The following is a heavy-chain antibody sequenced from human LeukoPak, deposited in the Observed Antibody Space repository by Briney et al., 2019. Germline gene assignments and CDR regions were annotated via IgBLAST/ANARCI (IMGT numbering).Heavy chain of an antibody. CDR3: AKDGSGWCFDY. CDR1: GFTVSRDY. V-gene: IGHV3-30*02. J-gene: IGHJ4*02. Sequence: GGSLRLSCAASGFTVSRDYMNWVRQAPGKGLEWVAFIRYDGSNKYYADSVKGRFTISRDNSKNTLYLQMNSLRAEDTAVYYCAKDGSGWCFDYWGQGTLVTVSS. D-gene: IGHD6-19*01. CDR2: IRYDGSNK.